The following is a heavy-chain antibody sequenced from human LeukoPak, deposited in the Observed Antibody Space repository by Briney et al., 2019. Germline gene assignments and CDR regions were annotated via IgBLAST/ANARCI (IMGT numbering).Heavy chain of an antibody. Sequence: SETLSLTCTVSGGSISSSSYYWGWIRQPPGKGLEWIGSIYYSGSTYYNPSLKSRVTISVDTSKNQFSLKLSSVTAADTAVYYCARAGITMIVVVITPDAFDIWGQGTMVTVSS. CDR1: GGSISSSSYY. CDR3: ARAGITMIVVVITPDAFDI. V-gene: IGHV4-39*07. CDR2: IYYSGST. D-gene: IGHD3-22*01. J-gene: IGHJ3*02.